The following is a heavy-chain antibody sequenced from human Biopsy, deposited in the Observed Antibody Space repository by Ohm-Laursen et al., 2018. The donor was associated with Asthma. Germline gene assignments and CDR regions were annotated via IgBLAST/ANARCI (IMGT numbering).Heavy chain of an antibody. V-gene: IGHV4-39*01. Sequence: GTLSLTCIVSGGSISSSSYYWGWIRQPPGKGLEWIGSIYYSGSTYYNPSLKSRVTISVDTSKNQFSLKLSSVTAADTAVYYCASGETADALDYWGQGTLVTVSS. CDR3: ASGETADALDY. D-gene: IGHD3-10*01. CDR1: GGSISSSSYY. J-gene: IGHJ4*02. CDR2: IYYSGST.